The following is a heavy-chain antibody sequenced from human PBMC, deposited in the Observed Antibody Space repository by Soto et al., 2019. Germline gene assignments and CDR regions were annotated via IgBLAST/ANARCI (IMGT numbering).Heavy chain of an antibody. CDR2: ISSSGGTI. CDR1: GFTFSSYE. V-gene: IGHV3-48*03. D-gene: IGHD1-1*01. Sequence: LSLSCAASGFTFSSYEMNWVRQAPGKGLEWVSYISSSGGTIYYADSVKGRFTISRDNAKNSLYLQMNSLKAEDTAVYYCARVSRIPVQGMDVWGQGTTVTVYS. CDR3: ARVSRIPVQGMDV. J-gene: IGHJ6*02.